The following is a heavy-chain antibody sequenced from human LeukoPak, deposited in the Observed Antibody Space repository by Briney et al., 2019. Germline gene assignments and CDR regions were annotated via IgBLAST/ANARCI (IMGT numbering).Heavy chain of an antibody. V-gene: IGHV3-15*01. CDR1: GFTFSNAW. CDR3: ATRAAAGTGRVY. D-gene: IGHD6-13*01. CDR2: IKSKSEGGTT. J-gene: IGHJ4*02. Sequence: KPGGSLRLSCAASGFTFSNAWISWVRQAPGKGLEWVGRIKSKSEGGTTDYAAPVKDRSTISRDDSKNTLYLQMNSLKIEDTAVYYCATRAAAGTGRVYWGQGILVTVSS.